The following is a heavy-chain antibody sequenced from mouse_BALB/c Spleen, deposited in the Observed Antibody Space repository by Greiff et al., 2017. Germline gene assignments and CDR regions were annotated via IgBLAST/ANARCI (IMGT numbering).Heavy chain of an antibody. CDR3: ARDYGSAMDY. V-gene: IGHV14-3*02. CDR2: LDPANGNT. Sequence: VQLQQSGAELVKPGASVTLSCTASGFNIQDTYMHWVKQRPEQGLEWIGRLDPANGNTKYDQKFQGKATITADTSSNTAYLQLSSLTSEDTAVYYCARDYGSAMDYWGQGTSVTVSS. D-gene: IGHD1-1*01. J-gene: IGHJ4*01. CDR1: GFNIQDTY.